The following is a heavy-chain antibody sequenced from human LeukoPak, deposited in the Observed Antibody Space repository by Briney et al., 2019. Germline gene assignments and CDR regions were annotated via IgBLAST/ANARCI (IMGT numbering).Heavy chain of an antibody. V-gene: IGHV3-7*01. J-gene: IGHJ4*02. CDR3: ARVGTWELQRVFDF. Sequence: GGALRLSCATFGFAFSDYWMTWVRQVPGKGLEWVANINREGNEKYYVDSVKGRFTISRDNAKNSVDLQMDSLRVEDTAVYYCARVGTWELQRVFDFWGQGTLVTVSS. CDR1: GFAFSDYW. CDR2: INREGNEK. D-gene: IGHD1-26*01.